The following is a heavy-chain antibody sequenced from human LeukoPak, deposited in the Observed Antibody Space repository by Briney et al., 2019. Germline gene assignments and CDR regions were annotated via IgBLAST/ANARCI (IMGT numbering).Heavy chain of an antibody. D-gene: IGHD5-18*01. CDR3: SRARSSYGYGDAFDI. CDR2: ISYDGSNI. Sequence: GGSLRLSCAASGFTFSSYGMHWVRQAPGKGLEWVSVISYDGSNIYYADSVKGRFTISRDNSKNTLYLQMNSLRAEDTAVYYCSRARSSYGYGDAFDIWSQGTMAT. J-gene: IGHJ3*02. V-gene: IGHV3-30*03. CDR1: GFTFSSYG.